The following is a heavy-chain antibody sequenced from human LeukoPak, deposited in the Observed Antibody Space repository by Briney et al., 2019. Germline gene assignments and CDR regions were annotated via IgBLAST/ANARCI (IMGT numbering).Heavy chain of an antibody. V-gene: IGHV3-21*01. Sequence: GGSLRLSCAASGFTLSSYSMNWVRQAPGKGLEWVSYISTSSYYIYYADSVKGRFTISRDDAKNSLYLQMNSLTAEDTAVYFCARDASGSSLGLMDSWGQGTLVTVSS. J-gene: IGHJ4*02. CDR3: ARDASGSSLGLMDS. D-gene: IGHD1-26*01. CDR2: ISTSSYYI. CDR1: GFTLSSYS.